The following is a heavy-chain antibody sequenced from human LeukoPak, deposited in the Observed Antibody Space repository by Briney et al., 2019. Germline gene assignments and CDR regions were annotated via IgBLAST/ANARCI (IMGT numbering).Heavy chain of an antibody. CDR1: GFTFASYA. CDR3: ARDTDTVTTILDY. Sequence: GGSLRLSCAASGFTFASYAMSWVRQAPGKGLEWVSCITGTGGSTYYADSVKGRFTISRDNAKNTLYLQMDSLRAEDTAVYYCARDTDTVTTILDYWGQGTLVTVSS. J-gene: IGHJ4*02. V-gene: IGHV3-23*01. CDR2: ITGTGGST. D-gene: IGHD4-17*01.